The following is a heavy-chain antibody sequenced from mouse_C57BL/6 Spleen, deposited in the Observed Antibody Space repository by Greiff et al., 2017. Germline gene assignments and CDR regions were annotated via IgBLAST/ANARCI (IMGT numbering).Heavy chain of an antibody. V-gene: IGHV1-50*01. CDR1: GYTFTSYW. Sequence: QVQLQQPGAELVKPGASVKLSCKASGYTFTSYWMQWVKQRPGQGLEWIGEIDPSDSYTNHNQKFKGKATLTVDTSSSTAYMQLSSLTSEDSAVYYCARVTTVVATDFDYWGQGTTLTVSS. CDR2: IDPSDSYT. D-gene: IGHD1-1*01. CDR3: ARVTTVVATDFDY. J-gene: IGHJ2*01.